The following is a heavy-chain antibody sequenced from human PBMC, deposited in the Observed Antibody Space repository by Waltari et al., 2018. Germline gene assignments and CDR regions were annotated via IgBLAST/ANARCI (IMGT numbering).Heavy chain of an antibody. J-gene: IGHJ4*02. CDR2: IRANPHCGTA. V-gene: IGHV3-15*01. CDR1: GFAFDTAW. CDR3: TTGSSGGEDD. Sequence: EVQLVESGGGLVKPGGSLRLSCVASGFAFDTAWLSWIRQAPGKGLEGVGRIRANPHCGTAHYGAPVKGRFTISRDDSKNTLYLQMNSLTTEDTATYYCTTGSSGGEDDWGQGTLVIVSS. D-gene: IGHD2-21*01.